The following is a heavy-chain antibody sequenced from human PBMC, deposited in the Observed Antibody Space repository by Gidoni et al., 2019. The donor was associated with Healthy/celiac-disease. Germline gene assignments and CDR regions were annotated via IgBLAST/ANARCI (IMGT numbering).Heavy chain of an antibody. Sequence: QVQLVQSGAEVKKPGASVKVSCKASGYTFTSYSMHWVRQDHGQGLEWMGIINPSGGRTSDGQKFQGRVTKTRDTSTRPGYMGLGSLRSEDTAVYYCARWGAPKLVEMATKTAFDYWGQGTLVTVSS. J-gene: IGHJ4*02. D-gene: IGHD5-12*01. CDR3: ARWGAPKLVEMATKTAFDY. CDR1: GYTFTSYS. V-gene: IGHV1-46*01. CDR2: INPSGGRT.